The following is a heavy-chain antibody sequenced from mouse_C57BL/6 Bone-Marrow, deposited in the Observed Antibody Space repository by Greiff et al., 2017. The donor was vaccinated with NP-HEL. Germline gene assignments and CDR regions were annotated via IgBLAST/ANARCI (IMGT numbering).Heavy chain of an antibody. J-gene: IGHJ4*01. V-gene: IGHV14-2*01. CDR3: ARGGYYYAMDY. CDR1: GFNIKDYY. D-gene: IGHD2-2*01. Sequence: VQLQQSGAELVKPGASVKLSCTASGFNIKDYYMHWVKQRTEQGLEWIGRIDPEDGETKYAPKFQGKATMTADTSSNTAYLQLSSLTSEDTAVYYCARGGYYYAMDYWGQGTSVTVSS. CDR2: IDPEDGET.